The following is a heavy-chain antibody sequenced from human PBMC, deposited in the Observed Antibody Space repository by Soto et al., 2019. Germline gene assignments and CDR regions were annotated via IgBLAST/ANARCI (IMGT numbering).Heavy chain of an antibody. D-gene: IGHD3-10*01. CDR3: ARMDSSGSLTWFDP. J-gene: IGHJ5*02. V-gene: IGHV1-8*01. CDR2: MNPGSGNT. Sequence: GASVKVSCKASGYTFTNYEINWVRQATGQGLEWMGWMNPGSGNTGYAHKFQGRVTMTRNISISTSYMELSRLGSDDTAIYYCARMDSSGSLTWFDPWGQGTLVTVSS. CDR1: GYTFTNYE.